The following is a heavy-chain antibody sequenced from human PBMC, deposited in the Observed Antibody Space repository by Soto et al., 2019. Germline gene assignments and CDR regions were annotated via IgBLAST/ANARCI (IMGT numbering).Heavy chain of an antibody. Sequence: QVQLVESGGGVVQPGRSLRLSCEASGFTFSSYGMHWVRQAPGKGLEWVAVIWYDGSNKYYADSVKGRFTISRDNSKNTLYLQMNSLRAEDTAVYYCARGSHCSGGSCYSDWFDPWGQGTLVTVSS. V-gene: IGHV3-33*01. D-gene: IGHD2-15*01. J-gene: IGHJ5*02. CDR3: ARGSHCSGGSCYSDWFDP. CDR1: GFTFSSYG. CDR2: IWYDGSNK.